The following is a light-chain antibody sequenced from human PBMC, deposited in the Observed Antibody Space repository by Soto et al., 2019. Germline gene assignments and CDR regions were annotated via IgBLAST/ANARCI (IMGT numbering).Light chain of an antibody. CDR3: QQYNNRPPLT. CDR1: ESVSST. V-gene: IGKV3-15*01. CDR2: GAS. J-gene: IGKJ4*01. Sequence: EIVLTQSPGTLALSPGEGAALSCKASESVSSTYLAWYQQKPGQAPRLLIYGASTRATAIPARFSGSGSGTEFTLTISSLQSEDFAVYYCQQYNNRPPLTFGGGTKVDNK.